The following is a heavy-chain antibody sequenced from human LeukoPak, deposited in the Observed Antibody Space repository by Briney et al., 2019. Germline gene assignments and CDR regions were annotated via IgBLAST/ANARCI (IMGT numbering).Heavy chain of an antibody. CDR1: GGSISSGDYY. Sequence: SETLSLTCTVSGGSISSGDYYWSWIRQPPGKGLEWIGYIYYSGSTYYNPSLKSRVTISVDTSKNQFSLKLSSVTAADTAVYYCARDGYGDASFDYWGQGTLVTVSS. V-gene: IGHV4-30-4*01. CDR2: IYYSGST. D-gene: IGHD4-17*01. J-gene: IGHJ4*02. CDR3: ARDGYGDASFDY.